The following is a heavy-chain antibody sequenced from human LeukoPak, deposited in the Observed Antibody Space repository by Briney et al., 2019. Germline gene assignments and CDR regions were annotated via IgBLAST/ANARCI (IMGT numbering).Heavy chain of an antibody. CDR1: GGSISSYY. D-gene: IGHD5-18*01. V-gene: IGHV4-59*01. J-gene: IGHJ3*02. CDR3: ARGRGYSYADDAFDI. CDR2: IYYSGST. Sequence: SETLSLTCTVSGGSISSYYWSWIRQPPGKGLEWIGYIYYSGSTNYNPPLKSRATISVDTSKNQFSLKLSSVTAADTAVYYCARGRGYSYADDAFDIWGQGTMVTVSS.